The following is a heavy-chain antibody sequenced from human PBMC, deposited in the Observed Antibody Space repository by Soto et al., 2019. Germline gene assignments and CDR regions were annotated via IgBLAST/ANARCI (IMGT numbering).Heavy chain of an antibody. Sequence: QITLKESGPTLVKPTQTLTLTCTISGFSLTASGVAVAWIRQPPGKALEWLALIYWDDDKRYSPSLKNRLTITKDTSKNPVVVTMTNMDPVDTATYYCAHTSGNSFWTRVFDYWGQGTLVTVSS. CDR2: IYWDDDK. CDR3: AHTSGNSFWTRVFDY. J-gene: IGHJ4*02. D-gene: IGHD4-4*01. V-gene: IGHV2-5*02. CDR1: GFSLTASGVA.